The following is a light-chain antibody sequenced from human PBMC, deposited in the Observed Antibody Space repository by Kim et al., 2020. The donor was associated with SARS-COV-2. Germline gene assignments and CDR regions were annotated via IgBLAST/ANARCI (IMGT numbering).Light chain of an antibody. V-gene: IGKV3-20*01. CDR1: QSVSSSN. Sequence: EIVLTQSPGTLSLSPGERATLSCRASQSVSSSNLAWYQQKRGQAPRLLINDASNRVTGTPDRFSGSGSGTDFTLTISRLEPEELAVYYCHQYGSSPQTFGQGTKVDIK. J-gene: IGKJ1*01. CDR2: DAS. CDR3: HQYGSSPQT.